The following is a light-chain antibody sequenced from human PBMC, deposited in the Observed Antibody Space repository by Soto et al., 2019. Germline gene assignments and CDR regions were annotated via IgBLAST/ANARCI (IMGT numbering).Light chain of an antibody. J-gene: IGKJ1*01. CDR1: QSISSS. V-gene: IGKV1-39*01. CDR3: QQSFNLPRP. CDR2: AAS. Sequence: DIEMTQSPSSLSASVGETITITCRASQSISSSLNWFQHSPGQPPKLLLFAASNLHAGVPPRFSGSGSGTSFSLTIRSLQPEDFATYYCQQSFNLPRPFGPGTQVDIK.